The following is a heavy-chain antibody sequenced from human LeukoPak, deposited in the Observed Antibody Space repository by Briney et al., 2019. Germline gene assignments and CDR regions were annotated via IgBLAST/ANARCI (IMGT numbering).Heavy chain of an antibody. CDR2: IYYSGST. Sequence: SETLSLICTVSGGSISSYYWSWIRQPPGKGLEWIGYIYYSGSTNYNPSLKSRVTISVDTSKNQFSLKLSSVTAADTAVYYCARSRIAAAVDYWGQGTLVTVSS. D-gene: IGHD6-13*01. CDR3: ARSRIAAAVDY. V-gene: IGHV4-59*12. J-gene: IGHJ4*02. CDR1: GGSISSYY.